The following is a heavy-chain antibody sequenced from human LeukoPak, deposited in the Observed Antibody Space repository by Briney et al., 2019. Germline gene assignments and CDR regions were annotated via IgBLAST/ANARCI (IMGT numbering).Heavy chain of an antibody. CDR1: GFTISTYA. CDR2: ISSDGSNK. J-gene: IGHJ4*02. Sequence: GRSLRLSCAASGFTISTYAVHWVRQAPGKGLEWVAVISSDGSNKYYADSVKGRFTISRDNSKNTLYLQMNSLRSEDTAVYYCASLSSSDYWGQGTLVTVSS. V-gene: IGHV3-30-3*01. CDR3: ASLSSSDY.